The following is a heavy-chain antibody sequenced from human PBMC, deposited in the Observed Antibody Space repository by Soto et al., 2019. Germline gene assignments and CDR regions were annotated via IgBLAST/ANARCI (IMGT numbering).Heavy chain of an antibody. CDR1: GFFFRNYW. J-gene: IGHJ4*02. CDR3: GTVFEY. Sequence: EVQLVESGGGLVQPGGSLRLSCAASGFFFRNYWMHWVRQVPGKGLVWVSRVDGDGTGTSYADSVKGRFTISRDNAKNTVYLQMNSLRAEDTAVYYCGTVFEYWGQGAQVTVSS. V-gene: IGHV3-74*01. CDR2: VDGDGTGT.